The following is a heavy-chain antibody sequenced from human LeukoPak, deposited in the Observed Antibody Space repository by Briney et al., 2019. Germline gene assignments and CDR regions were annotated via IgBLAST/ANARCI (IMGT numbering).Heavy chain of an antibody. Sequence: GGSLRLSCVASGFTFSDYWMAWVRQAPGKGLEWVAVIWYDGSNKYYADSVKGRFTISRDNSKNTLYLQMNSLRAEDTAVYYCARDSCSGGSCYLDYWGQGTLVTVSS. CDR1: GFTFSDYW. J-gene: IGHJ4*02. CDR2: IWYDGSNK. CDR3: ARDSCSGGSCYLDY. V-gene: IGHV3-33*08. D-gene: IGHD2-15*01.